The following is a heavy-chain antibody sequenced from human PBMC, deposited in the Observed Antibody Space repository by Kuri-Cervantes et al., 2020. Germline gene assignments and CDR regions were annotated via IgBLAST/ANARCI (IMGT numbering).Heavy chain of an antibody. CDR3: TRGVRYSGGD. CDR1: GFTFSSYW. D-gene: IGHD1-26*01. CDR2: MNSDGSNI. J-gene: IGHJ4*02. Sequence: GESLKISCAASGFTFSSYWMHWVRQPPGKGLIWISGMNSDGSNIKYADSVKGRFTISRDNAKNTVYLEMNSLRAEDTAVYYCTRGVRYSGGDWGQGTPVTVSS. V-gene: IGHV3-74*01.